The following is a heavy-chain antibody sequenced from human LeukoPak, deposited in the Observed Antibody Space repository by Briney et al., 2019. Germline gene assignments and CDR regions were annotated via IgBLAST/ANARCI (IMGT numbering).Heavy chain of an antibody. V-gene: IGHV4-4*02. CDR2: IYHSGST. D-gene: IGHD2-2*01. J-gene: IGHJ3*02. Sequence: SETLSLTCAVSGGSISSSNWWSWVRQPPGKGLEWIGEIYHSGSTNYNPSLKSRVTISVDKSKNQFSLKLSSVTAADTAVYYCARELGDIVVVPDANNAFDIWGQGTMVTVSS. CDR3: ARELGDIVVVPDANNAFDI. CDR1: GGSISSSNW.